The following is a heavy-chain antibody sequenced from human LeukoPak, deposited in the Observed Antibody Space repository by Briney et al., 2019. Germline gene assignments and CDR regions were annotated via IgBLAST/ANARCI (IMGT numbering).Heavy chain of an antibody. CDR3: VRDFQSSSVPPPYYYHHYGMDV. CDR2: IKQDGSEK. CDR1: EFTPSSYW. Sequence: GGSLRLSCAAAEFTPSSYWMSWVRQAPGEGLECVADIKQDGSEKNYVDSVNGRFTISRDNAKTSLYLQMNRLRPEDTAVYYCVRDFQSSSVPPPYYYHHYGMDVWGQGTTVTVS. D-gene: IGHD2-15*01. V-gene: IGHV3-7*03. J-gene: IGHJ6*02.